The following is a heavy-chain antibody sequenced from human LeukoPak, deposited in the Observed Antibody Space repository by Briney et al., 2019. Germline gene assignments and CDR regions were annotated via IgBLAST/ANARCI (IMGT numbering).Heavy chain of an antibody. V-gene: IGHV4-39*01. CDR3: ARQTAVLLWFGELPNWFDP. Sequence: SETPSLPWTVSCGPLNSSSYYRGWVRPPPGKGLGWNWGIYFSGSTYYNPSLKSRVTISVDTSKNQFSLKLSSVTAADTAVYYCARQTAVLLWFGELPNWFDPWGQGTLVTVSS. J-gene: IGHJ5*02. CDR2: IYFSGST. CDR1: CGPLNSSSYY. D-gene: IGHD3-10*01.